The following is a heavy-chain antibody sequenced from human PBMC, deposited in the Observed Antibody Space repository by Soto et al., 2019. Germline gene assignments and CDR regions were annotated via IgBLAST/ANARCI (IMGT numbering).Heavy chain of an antibody. CDR2: IYYSGST. CDR1: GGSISSGGHY. V-gene: IGHV4-31*03. CDR3: ARDQAYDYTSPGDYYYYGMDV. D-gene: IGHD4-4*01. J-gene: IGHJ6*02. Sequence: QVQLQESGPGLVKPSQTLSLTCTVSGGSISSGGHYWNWIRQHPGKGLECIGYIYYSGSTYYNPSLKSRVTISVDTSKNQFSLNLGSVTAADTAVYYCARDQAYDYTSPGDYYYYGMDVWGQGTTVTVSS.